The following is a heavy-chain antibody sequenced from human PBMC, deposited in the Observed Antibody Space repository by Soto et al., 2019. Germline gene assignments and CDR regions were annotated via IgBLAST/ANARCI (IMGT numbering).Heavy chain of an antibody. D-gene: IGHD6-6*01. CDR2: ISASGSST. CDR1: GFTFTTYG. J-gene: IGHJ4*02. V-gene: IGHV3-23*01. Sequence: GGSLRLSCAASGFTFTTYGMRWVRQAPGKGLEWVSSISASGSSTYYADSVKGRFTISRDNSKNTLYLQMNSLRGEDTAVYYCAKIRSSSYEGCDFWGQGTLVTVSS. CDR3: AKIRSSSYEGCDF.